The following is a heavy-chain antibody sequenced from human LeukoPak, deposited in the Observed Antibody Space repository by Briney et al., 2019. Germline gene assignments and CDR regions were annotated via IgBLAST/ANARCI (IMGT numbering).Heavy chain of an antibody. CDR2: IYYSGST. CDR1: GGSISSYY. Sequence: SETLSLTCTVSGGSISSYYWSWIRQPPGKGLEWIGYIYYSGSTNYNPSLKSRVTISVDTSKNQFSLKLSSVTAADTAVYYCARHGLSGSYLVGKNYYGMDVWGQGTTVTVSS. CDR3: ARHGLSGSYLVGKNYYGMDV. J-gene: IGHJ6*02. D-gene: IGHD1-26*01. V-gene: IGHV4-59*08.